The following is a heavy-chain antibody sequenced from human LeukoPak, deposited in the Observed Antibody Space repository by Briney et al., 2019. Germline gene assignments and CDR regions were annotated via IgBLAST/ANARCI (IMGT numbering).Heavy chain of an antibody. D-gene: IGHD5-24*01. V-gene: IGHV3-9*01. Sequence: PGRSLRLSCAASGFTFDDYAMHWVRQAPGKGLEWVSGISWNSGSIGYADSVKGRFTISRDNAKNSLYLQMNSLRAEDSALYYCAKAASSIAGYNFFDYWGQGTLVTVSS. CDR1: GFTFDDYA. CDR3: AKAASSIAGYNFFDY. J-gene: IGHJ4*02. CDR2: ISWNSGSI.